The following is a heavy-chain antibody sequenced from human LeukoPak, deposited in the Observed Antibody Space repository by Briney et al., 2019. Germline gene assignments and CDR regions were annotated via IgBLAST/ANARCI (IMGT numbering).Heavy chain of an antibody. Sequence: SETLSLTCTVSGGSISSYYWSWIRQPPGKGLEWIGEINHSGSTNYNPSLKSRVTISVDTSKNQFSLKLSSVTAADTAVYYCARSIPYYYDSSGYYYGYWGQGTLVTVSS. CDR3: ARSIPYYYDSSGYYYGY. V-gene: IGHV4-34*01. CDR2: INHSGST. CDR1: GGSISSYY. J-gene: IGHJ4*02. D-gene: IGHD3-22*01.